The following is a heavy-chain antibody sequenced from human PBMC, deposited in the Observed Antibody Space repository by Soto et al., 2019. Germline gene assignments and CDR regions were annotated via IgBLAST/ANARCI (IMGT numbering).Heavy chain of an antibody. Sequence: QITLKESGPPLVKPTQTLTLTCTFSGFSLSTSGVGVVWIRQPPGKALEWLGIIYWDDDKRYRPSLKSRLTXTXDXXNNQVVLTMTNLDPVDTGTYYCAHNLVAGTSWFDPWGQGTLVTVSS. V-gene: IGHV2-5*02. J-gene: IGHJ5*02. CDR1: GFSLSTSGVG. CDR3: AHNLVAGTSWFDP. D-gene: IGHD6-19*01. CDR2: IYWDDDK.